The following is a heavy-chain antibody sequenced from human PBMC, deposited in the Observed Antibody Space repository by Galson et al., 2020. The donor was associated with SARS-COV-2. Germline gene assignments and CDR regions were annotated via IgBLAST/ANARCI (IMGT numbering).Heavy chain of an antibody. CDR2: TYHTGGT. D-gene: IGHD3-10*01. J-gene: IGHJ4*02. CDR3: ARIYNMHHYGSGFYHFDY. Sequence: SETLSLTCTVSGGSISSYYWSWIRQPPGKRLEWIGYTYHTGGTNYNPSLESRVTISVDTSKNQFSLKLSSVTAADTAVYYCARIYNMHHYGSGFYHFDYWGQGILVTVSS. CDR1: GGSISSYY. V-gene: IGHV4-59*01.